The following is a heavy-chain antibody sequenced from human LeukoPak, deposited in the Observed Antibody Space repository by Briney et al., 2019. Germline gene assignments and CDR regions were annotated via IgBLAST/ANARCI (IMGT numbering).Heavy chain of an antibody. D-gene: IGHD3-22*01. J-gene: IGHJ4*02. CDR2: ISTSGSYM. CDR1: GFTLRSYV. V-gene: IGHV3-21*01. Sequence: GGSLRLSCVASGFTLRSYVMNWVRQAPGKGLEWVSSISTSGSYMYYADSVKGRFTISRDNAKNSLYLQMNSLRAEDTAVYYCARGHYDSSGQSDYWGQGTLVTVSS. CDR3: ARGHYDSSGQSDY.